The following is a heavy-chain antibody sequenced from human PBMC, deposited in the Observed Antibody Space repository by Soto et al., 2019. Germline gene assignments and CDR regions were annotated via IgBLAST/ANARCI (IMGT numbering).Heavy chain of an antibody. CDR1: GGTFSSYA. J-gene: IGHJ6*02. CDR3: ARAHYSSSSPYYYYYGMDV. D-gene: IGHD6-6*01. V-gene: IGHV1-69*13. Sequence: ASVKVSCKASGGTFSSYAISWVRQAPGQGLEWMGGIIPIFGTANYAQKFQGRVTITADESTSTAYMELSSLRSEDTAVYYCARAHYSSSSPYYYYYGMDVWGQGTTVTVSS. CDR2: IIPIFGTA.